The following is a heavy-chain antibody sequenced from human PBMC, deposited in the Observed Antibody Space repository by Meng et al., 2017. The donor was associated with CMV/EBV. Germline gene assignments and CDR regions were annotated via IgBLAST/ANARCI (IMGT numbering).Heavy chain of an antibody. V-gene: IGHV3-53*01. CDR1: GFTVSSNY. Sequence: GESLKISCAASGFTVSSNYMSWVRQAPGKGLEWVSVIYSGGSTYYADSVKGRFTISRDNSKNTLYLQMNSLRAADTAVYYCARVPAAEAFDPWGQGTMVTVSS. CDR2: IYSGGST. J-gene: IGHJ5*02. CDR3: ARVPAAEAFDP. D-gene: IGHD6-13*01.